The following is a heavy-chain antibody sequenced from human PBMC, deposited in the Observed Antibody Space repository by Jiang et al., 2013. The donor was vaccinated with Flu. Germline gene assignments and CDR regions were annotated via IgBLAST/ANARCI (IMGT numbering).Heavy chain of an antibody. CDR2: IYTSGST. D-gene: IGHD4-23*01. J-gene: IGHJ4*02. Sequence: KPSETLSLTCTVSGGSISSYYWSWIRQPAGKGLEWIGRIYTSGSTNYNPSLKSRVTMSVDTSKNQFSLKLSSVTAADTAMYYCARDLSDYGGNTHFDYWGQGTLVTVSS. CDR1: GGSISSYY. V-gene: IGHV4-4*07. CDR3: ARDLSDYGGNTHFDY.